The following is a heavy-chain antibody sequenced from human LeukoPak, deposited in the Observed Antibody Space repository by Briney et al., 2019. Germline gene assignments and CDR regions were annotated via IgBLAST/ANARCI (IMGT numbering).Heavy chain of an antibody. Sequence: PSETLSLTCTVSGYSISSGYYWGWIRQPPGKGLEWIGSMSHSGSVYYNPSLRSRVTMSLDTSKNQFSLKLRSVTATDTAVYYCARDPLDYWGPGTLVTVSS. J-gene: IGHJ4*02. CDR3: ARDPLDY. CDR2: MSHSGSV. V-gene: IGHV4-38-2*02. CDR1: GYSISSGYY.